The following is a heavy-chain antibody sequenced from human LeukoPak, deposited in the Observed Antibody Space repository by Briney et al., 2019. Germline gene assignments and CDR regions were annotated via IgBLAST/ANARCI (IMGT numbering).Heavy chain of an antibody. Sequence: PGGSLRLSCAASGFTFSSFAMTWVRQAPGKGLDWVSSITGSHGRTYTTDSVKGRFTISRDNSQNTLYLQMNSLRAEDTAVYYCTKDPNGDYIGAFDPWGQGTLVTVSS. D-gene: IGHD4-17*01. CDR3: TKDPNGDYIGAFDP. CDR2: ITGSHGRT. J-gene: IGHJ5*02. V-gene: IGHV3-23*01. CDR1: GFTFSSFA.